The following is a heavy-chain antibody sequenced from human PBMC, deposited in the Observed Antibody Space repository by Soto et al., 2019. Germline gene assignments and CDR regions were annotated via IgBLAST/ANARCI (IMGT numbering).Heavy chain of an antibody. CDR2: ISAYNGNT. CDR3: ARAWGSGSYDVSYYFDY. J-gene: IGHJ4*02. D-gene: IGHD3-10*01. CDR1: GYTFTSYA. Sequence: GASVKVSCKASGYTFTSYAMHWVRQAHGQRLEWMGWISAYNGNTNYAQKLQGRVTMTTDTSTSTAYMELRSLRSDDTAVYYCARAWGSGSYDVSYYFDYWGQGTLVTVSS. V-gene: IGHV1-18*01.